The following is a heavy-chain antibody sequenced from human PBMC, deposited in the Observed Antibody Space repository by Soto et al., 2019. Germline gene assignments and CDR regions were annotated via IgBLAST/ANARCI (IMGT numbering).Heavy chain of an antibody. V-gene: IGHV5-51*01. D-gene: IGHD2-21*02. Sequence: GESLKISCKGSVYSFTSYWIGWVRQMPGKGLEWMGIIYPGDSDTRYSPSFQGQVTISADKSISTAYLQWSSLKASDTAMYYCARRARLAYCGGDCYPDFDYWGQGTLVTVSS. CDR3: ARRARLAYCGGDCYPDFDY. CDR1: VYSFTSYW. CDR2: IYPGDSDT. J-gene: IGHJ4*02.